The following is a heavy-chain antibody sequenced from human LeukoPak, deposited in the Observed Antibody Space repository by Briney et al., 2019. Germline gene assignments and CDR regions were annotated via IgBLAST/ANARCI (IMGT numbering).Heavy chain of an antibody. CDR1: GYTFTSYY. CDR3: ARDSSSWEYFDY. J-gene: IGHJ4*02. Sequence: ASVKVSCKASGYTFTSYYMHWVRQAPGQGLEWMGIINPSGGSTSYAQRFQGRVTMTRDTSTSTVYMELSSLRSEDTAVYYCARDSSSWEYFDYWGQGTLVTVSS. D-gene: IGHD6-13*01. CDR2: INPSGGST. V-gene: IGHV1-46*01.